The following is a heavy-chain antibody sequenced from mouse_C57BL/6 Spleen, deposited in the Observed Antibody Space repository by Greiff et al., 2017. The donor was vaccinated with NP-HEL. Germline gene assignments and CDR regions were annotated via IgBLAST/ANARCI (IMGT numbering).Heavy chain of an antibody. V-gene: IGHV14-2*01. CDR1: GFNIKDYY. D-gene: IGHD2-1*01. CDR2: IDPEDGET. J-gene: IGHJ4*01. CDR3: ARSLSTVPAMDY. Sequence: VQLQQSGAELVKPGASVKLSCTASGFNIKDYYMHWVKQRPEQGLEWIGRIDPEDGETKYAPKFQGKATITADTSSNTAYLPLSSLTSEDTAVVSLARSLSTVPAMDYGGQGTSVTVSS.